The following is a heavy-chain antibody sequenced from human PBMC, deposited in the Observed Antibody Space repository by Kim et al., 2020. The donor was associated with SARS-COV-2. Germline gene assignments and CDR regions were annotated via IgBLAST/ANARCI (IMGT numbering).Heavy chain of an antibody. CDR1: GYTFTSYD. Sequence: ASVKVSCKASGYTFTSYDINWVRQATGQELEWMGWMNPNSGNTGYAQKFQGRVTMTRNTSISTAYMELSSLRSEDTAVYYCARGGGDQLLNLEENWFDPWGQGTLVTVSS. CDR3: ARGGGDQLLNLEENWFDP. CDR2: MNPNSGNT. D-gene: IGHD1-26*01. J-gene: IGHJ5*02. V-gene: IGHV1-8*01.